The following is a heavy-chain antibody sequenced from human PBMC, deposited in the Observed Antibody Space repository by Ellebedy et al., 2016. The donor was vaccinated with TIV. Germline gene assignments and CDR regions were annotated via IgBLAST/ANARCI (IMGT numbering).Heavy chain of an antibody. D-gene: IGHD6-19*01. Sequence: GESLKLSCAASGFTFSSYDMPWVRQATGKGLELVSAIGTAGDTYYADSVKGRFTISRDNSKNTLYLQMNSLRAEDTAVYYCAKESGDSSGWYVDYWGQGTLVTVSS. CDR2: IGTAGDT. J-gene: IGHJ4*02. V-gene: IGHV3-13*01. CDR1: GFTFSSYD. CDR3: AKESGDSSGWYVDY.